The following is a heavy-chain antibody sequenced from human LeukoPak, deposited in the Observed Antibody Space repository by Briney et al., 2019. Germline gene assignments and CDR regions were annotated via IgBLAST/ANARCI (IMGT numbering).Heavy chain of an antibody. D-gene: IGHD6-19*01. CDR1: GFTFGSYA. V-gene: IGHV3-66*01. J-gene: IGHJ4*02. CDR2: IYSGGGT. CDR3: ARDSSGPLY. Sequence: GGSLRLSCAASGFTFGSYAMSWVRQAPGKGLEWVSVIYSGGGTYYADSVKGRFTISRDNSKNTLYLQMNSLRAEDTAVYYCARDSSGPLYWGQGTLVTVSS.